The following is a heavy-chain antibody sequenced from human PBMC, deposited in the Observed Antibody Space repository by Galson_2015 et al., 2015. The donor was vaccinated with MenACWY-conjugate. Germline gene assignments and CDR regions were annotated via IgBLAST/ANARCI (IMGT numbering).Heavy chain of an antibody. J-gene: IGHJ4*02. CDR1: GFTFSSYA. V-gene: IGHV3-23*01. D-gene: IGHD5-18*01. Sequence: SLRLSCAASGFTFSSYAMSWVRQAPGKGLEWVSVISGSGGSTYYADPVKGWFTISRDTSKHTLYLQMNSLRAEDTAVYYCAKDVCIAMVFVCRGQGTLVTVSS. CDR2: ISGSGGST. CDR3: AKDVCIAMVFVC.